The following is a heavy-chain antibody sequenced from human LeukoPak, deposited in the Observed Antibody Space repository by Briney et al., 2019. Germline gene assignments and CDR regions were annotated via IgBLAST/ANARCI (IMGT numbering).Heavy chain of an antibody. V-gene: IGHV3-7*01. Sequence: GGSLRLSCVASGFTFSSYWMSWVRQAPGKGLEWVADIKEDGSEKYYVDSVKGRFTISRDNAKNSLYLQMNSLRAEDTAVYYCARENPLPVVVIINPGDAFDFWGQGTMVTVSS. CDR1: GFTFSSYW. CDR3: ARENPLPVVVIINPGDAFDF. J-gene: IGHJ3*01. D-gene: IGHD3-22*01. CDR2: IKEDGSEK.